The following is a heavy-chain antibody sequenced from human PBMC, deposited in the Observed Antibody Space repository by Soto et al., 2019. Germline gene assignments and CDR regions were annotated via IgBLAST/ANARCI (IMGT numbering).Heavy chain of an antibody. CDR1: GGSISDFY. CDR3: ARVGGLAARTFDY. D-gene: IGHD6-6*01. CDR2: IYYSGST. J-gene: IGHJ4*02. Sequence: SETLSLTCTVSGGSISDFYWSWIRQPPGKGLEWIGYIYYSGSTNYNPSLKSRVTISVDTSKNQFSLNLRSMSPADTAVYYCARVGGLAARTFDYWGPGTLVTVYS. V-gene: IGHV4-59*01.